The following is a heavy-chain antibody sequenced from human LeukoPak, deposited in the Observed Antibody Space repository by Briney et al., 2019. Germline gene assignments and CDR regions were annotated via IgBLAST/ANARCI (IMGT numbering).Heavy chain of an antibody. CDR3: TRFVGSSTSLIDY. CDR2: IRSKAYGGTT. Sequence: GGSLRLSCTASGFTFGDYAMSWVRQAPGKGLEWVGFIRSKAYGGTTEYAASVKGRFTISRDDSKSIAYLQMNSLKTEDTAVYYCTRFVGSSTSLIDYWGQGTLVTASS. V-gene: IGHV3-49*04. CDR1: GFTFGDYA. J-gene: IGHJ4*02. D-gene: IGHD2-2*01.